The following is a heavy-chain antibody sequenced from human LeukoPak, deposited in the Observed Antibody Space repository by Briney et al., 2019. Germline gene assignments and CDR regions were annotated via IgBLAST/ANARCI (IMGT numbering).Heavy chain of an antibody. CDR3: ARVDRFGELYFQH. Sequence: ASVKVSCKASGYTFTSYDINWVRQAAGQGLEWMGWMNPNSGNTGYAQKFQGRVTMTRNTSISTAYMELSSLRSEDTAVYYCARVDRFGELYFQHWGQGTLVTVSS. D-gene: IGHD3-10*01. J-gene: IGHJ1*01. V-gene: IGHV1-8*01. CDR1: GYTFTSYD. CDR2: MNPNSGNT.